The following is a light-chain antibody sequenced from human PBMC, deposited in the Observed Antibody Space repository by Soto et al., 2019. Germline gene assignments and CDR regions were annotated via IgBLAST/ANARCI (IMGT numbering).Light chain of an antibody. CDR3: GTWDYSVSGWV. Sequence: QSVLTQPPSVSAAPGQRVTISCSGSSSNIGNYYVSWYQQLPGTAPKLVIYQNNKRHSGIPDRFSGSKSGTSATLGISELQTGDEADYYCGTWDYSVSGWVFGGGTKVTVL. CDR1: SSNIGNYY. J-gene: IGLJ3*02. V-gene: IGLV1-51*02. CDR2: QNN.